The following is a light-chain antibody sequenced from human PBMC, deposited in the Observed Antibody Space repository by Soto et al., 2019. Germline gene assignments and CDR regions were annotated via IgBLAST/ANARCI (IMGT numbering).Light chain of an antibody. Sequence: QSVLTQPASVSGSPGQSNTISCTGTSSDVGGYNYVSWHQQHPGKAPKLMIFEVSYRPSGVSDRFSGSKSGNTASLTISGLQADDEADYYCSSNTRSSLYVFGTGTKVTVL. J-gene: IGLJ1*01. CDR2: EVS. CDR3: SSNTRSSLYV. V-gene: IGLV2-14*01. CDR1: SSDVGGYNY.